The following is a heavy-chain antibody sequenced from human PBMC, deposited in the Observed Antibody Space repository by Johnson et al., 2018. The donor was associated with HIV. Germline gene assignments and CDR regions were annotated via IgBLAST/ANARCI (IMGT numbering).Heavy chain of an antibody. CDR3: ARDAPQIVGEPDGFEI. D-gene: IGHD1-26*01. CDR2: ISYDGSNK. J-gene: IGHJ3*02. Sequence: QMLLVESGGGVVQPGRSLRLSCAASGFTFSNYAMHWVRQAPGKGLEWVAVISYDGSNKYYAESVKGGFNISRENSKNTLNLQMNRLRAEDTAVYYCARDAPQIVGEPDGFEIWGHGTMVTISS. V-gene: IGHV3-30*04. CDR1: GFTFSNYA.